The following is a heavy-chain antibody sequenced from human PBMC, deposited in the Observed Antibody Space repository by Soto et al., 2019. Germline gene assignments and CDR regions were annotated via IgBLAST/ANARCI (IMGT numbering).Heavy chain of an antibody. D-gene: IGHD1-26*01. CDR2: INHSGST. CDR1: GGSFSGYY. V-gene: IGHV4-34*01. CDR3: ARRRALLWELPYWFDP. J-gene: IGHJ5*02. Sequence: QVQLQQWGAGLLKPSETLSLTCAVYGGSFSGYYWSWIRQPPGKGLEWIGEINHSGSTNYNPSLRSRVTISVDTSKNQSSLKLSSVTAADTAVYYCARRRALLWELPYWFDPWGQGTLVTVSS.